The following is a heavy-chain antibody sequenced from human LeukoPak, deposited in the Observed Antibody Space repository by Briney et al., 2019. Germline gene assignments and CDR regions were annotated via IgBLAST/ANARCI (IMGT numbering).Heavy chain of an antibody. Sequence: GGSLRLSCAASGFTFSNYWMHWFRQAPGKGLVWVSRINSDGSSTSYADSVKGRFIISRDNAKNTLYLQMNTSPEDTAVYYCAKGAVVGTIGNFDDWGQGTLVTVSS. CDR3: AKGAVVGTIGNFDD. CDR2: INSDGSST. J-gene: IGHJ4*02. V-gene: IGHV3-74*01. D-gene: IGHD6-19*01. CDR1: GFTFSNYW.